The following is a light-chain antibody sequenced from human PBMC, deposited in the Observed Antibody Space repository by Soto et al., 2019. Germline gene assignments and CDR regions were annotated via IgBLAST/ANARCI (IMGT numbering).Light chain of an antibody. V-gene: IGKV1-5*03. CDR3: QQHNSYPRT. CDR2: TAS. J-gene: IGKJ1*01. Sequence: DIQTTQSPSTLSASVGDRVTITCRASQSISTWLAWYQQKPGKAPKLLIYTASNLERGVPSRFSGSGSGTEFTLTISSLQPDDFATYYCQQHNSYPRTFGQGTKVEIK. CDR1: QSISTW.